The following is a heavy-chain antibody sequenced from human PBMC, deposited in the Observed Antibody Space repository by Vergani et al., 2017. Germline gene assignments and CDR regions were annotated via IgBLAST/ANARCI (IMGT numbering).Heavy chain of an antibody. CDR2: IYYSGST. J-gene: IGHJ3*02. CDR1: GGSFSGYY. D-gene: IGHD5-18*01. V-gene: IGHV4-34*01. Sequence: QVQLQQWGAGLLKPSETLSLTCAVYGGSFSGYYWGWIRQPPGKGLEWIGSIYYSGSTYYNPSLKSRVTISVDTSKNQFSLKLSSVTAADTAVYYCAREGLGSTAMRTHRMDAFDIWGQGTMVTVSS. CDR3: AREGLGSTAMRTHRMDAFDI.